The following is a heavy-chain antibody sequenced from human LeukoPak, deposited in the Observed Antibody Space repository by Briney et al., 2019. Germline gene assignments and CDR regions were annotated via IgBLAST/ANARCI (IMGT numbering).Heavy chain of an antibody. CDR3: ARGERWLQLATFDH. J-gene: IGHJ4*02. CDR1: GGSISSYY. V-gene: IGHV4-4*07. D-gene: IGHD5-24*01. Sequence: NPSETLSLTCTVSGGSISSYYWSWIRQPAGKGLEWIGRIYTSGSTNYNPSLKSRVTMSVDTSKNQFSLKLSSVTAADTAVYYCARGERWLQLATFDHWGQGTLVTVSS. CDR2: IYTSGST.